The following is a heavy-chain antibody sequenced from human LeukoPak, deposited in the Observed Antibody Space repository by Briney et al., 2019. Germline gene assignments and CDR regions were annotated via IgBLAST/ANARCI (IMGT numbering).Heavy chain of an antibody. CDR2: INPSGGST. D-gene: IGHD2-15*01. J-gene: IGHJ4*02. Sequence: ASVKVSCKASGYTFTSYYMHWVRQAPGQGLEWMGIINPSGGSTSYAQKFQGRVTMTRDTSTSTDYMELSSLRSEDTAVYYCATSVVVVAATGYSYGPFDYWGQGTLVTVSS. V-gene: IGHV1-46*01. CDR3: ATSVVVVAATGYSYGPFDY. CDR1: GYTFTSYY.